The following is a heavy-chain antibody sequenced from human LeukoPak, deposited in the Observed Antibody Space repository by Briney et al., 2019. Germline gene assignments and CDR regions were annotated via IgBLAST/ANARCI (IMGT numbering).Heavy chain of an antibody. CDR3: ARGGYDILTGYLSYQDY. J-gene: IGHJ4*02. Sequence: SETLSLTCTVSGGSISSYDWSWIRQPPGKGLEWIGYIYYSGSTNYNPSLKSRVTISVDTSKNQFSLKLSSATAADTAVYYCARGGYDILTGYLSYQDYWGQGTLVTVTS. V-gene: IGHV4-59*01. CDR2: IYYSGST. CDR1: GGSISSYD. D-gene: IGHD3-9*01.